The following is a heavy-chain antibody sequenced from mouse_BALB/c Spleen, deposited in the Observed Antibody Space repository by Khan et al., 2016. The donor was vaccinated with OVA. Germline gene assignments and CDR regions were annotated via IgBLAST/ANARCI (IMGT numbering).Heavy chain of an antibody. CDR1: GYSITSEFA. V-gene: IGHV3-2*02. J-gene: IGHJ3*01. D-gene: IGHD2-4*01. Sequence: VQLKQSGPGLVKPSQSLSLTCTVTGYSITSEFAWNWIRQFPGNKLEWMGYISYSGNTRYNPSLKSLISITRDTSRNQFFLQLNSVTTEDTATYYCARKDYYDYDPFPYWGQGTLVTVYA. CDR2: ISYSGNT. CDR3: ARKDYYDYDPFPY.